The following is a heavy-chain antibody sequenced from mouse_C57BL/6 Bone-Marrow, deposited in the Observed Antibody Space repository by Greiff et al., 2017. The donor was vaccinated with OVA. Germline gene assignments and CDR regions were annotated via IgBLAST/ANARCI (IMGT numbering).Heavy chain of an antibody. CDR2: INPYNGGT. D-gene: IGHD2-1*01. V-gene: IGHV1-19*01. Sequence: EVQLKESGPVLVKPGASVKMSCKASGYTFTDYYMNWVKQSHGKSLEWIGVINPYNGGTSYNQKFKGKATLTVDKSSSTAYMELNSLTSEDSAVYYCARSVYYFDVWGTGTTVTVSS. J-gene: IGHJ1*03. CDR1: GYTFTDYY. CDR3: ARSVYYFDV.